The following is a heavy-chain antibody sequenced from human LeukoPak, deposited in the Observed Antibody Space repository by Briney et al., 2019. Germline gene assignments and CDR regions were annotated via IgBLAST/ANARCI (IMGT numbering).Heavy chain of an antibody. J-gene: IGHJ4*02. CDR3: AKSWSCVQYNDWLCYFDY. Sequence: GGSLRLSCAASGFTFSNYAMSWVRQAPGKGLGWVSGISGSSGTTYYTDSVQGRFTISRDNSKDTLYLQMNSLRDDDTAIYYCAKSWSCVQYNDWLCYFDYWGQGTLVTVSS. D-gene: IGHD3-9*01. V-gene: IGHV3-23*01. CDR1: GFTFSNYA. CDR2: ISGSSGTT.